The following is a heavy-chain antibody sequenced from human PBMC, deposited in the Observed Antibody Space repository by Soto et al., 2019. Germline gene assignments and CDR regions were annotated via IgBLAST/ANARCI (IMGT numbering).Heavy chain of an antibody. CDR3: TRHLIAAAGTFYLTWFDP. D-gene: IGHD6-13*01. CDR2: IRSKANSYAT. V-gene: IGHV3-73*01. J-gene: IGHJ5*02. CDR1: GFTFSGSA. Sequence: PGGSLRLSCAASGFTFSGSAMHWVRQASGKGLEWVGRIRSKANSYATAYAASVKGRFTISRDDSKNTAYLQMNSLKTEDTAVYYCTRHLIAAAGTFYLTWFDPWGQGTLVTVSS.